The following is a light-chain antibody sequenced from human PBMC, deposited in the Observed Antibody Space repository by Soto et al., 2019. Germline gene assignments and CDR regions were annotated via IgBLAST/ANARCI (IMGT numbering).Light chain of an antibody. V-gene: IGKV3-11*01. CDR2: DAS. J-gene: IGKJ1*01. CDR1: QSVSSY. CDR3: QQRSNWPST. Sequence: EIVLTQSPATLSLSPGERATLSCRASQSVSSYLAWYQQKPGQAPRILIYDASNRATGIPARFSGSGSGTDFTLTISSLEPEDFAVYYCQQRSNWPSTFGQGTKVEIK.